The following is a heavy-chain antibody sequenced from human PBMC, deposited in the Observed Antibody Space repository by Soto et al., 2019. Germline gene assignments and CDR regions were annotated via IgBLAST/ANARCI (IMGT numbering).Heavy chain of an antibody. CDR2: ISSSSSYI. Sequence: LRLSCAASGFTFSSYSMNWVRQAPGKGLEWVSSISSSSSYIYYADSVKGRFTISRDNAKNSLYLQMNSLRAEDTAVYYCAREDTTVTGDYYYYYGMDVWGQGTTVTVSS. V-gene: IGHV3-21*01. CDR1: GFTFSSYS. CDR3: AREDTTVTGDYYYYYGMDV. J-gene: IGHJ6*02. D-gene: IGHD4-17*01.